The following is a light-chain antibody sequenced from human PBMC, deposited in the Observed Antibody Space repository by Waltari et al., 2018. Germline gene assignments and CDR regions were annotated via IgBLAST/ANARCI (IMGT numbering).Light chain of an antibody. CDR3: CSYGGSYTWV. J-gene: IGLJ3*02. Sequence: QSALTQPRSVSGSPGQSVTIYCTGTSNDIGFYNYVSWYQQHPGKAPKVLIYDVTKRPSGVPDRFSGSKSGNTASLTISGLQAEDEADYYCCSYGGSYTWVFGGGTWLTVL. V-gene: IGLV2-11*01. CDR1: SNDIGFYNY. CDR2: DVT.